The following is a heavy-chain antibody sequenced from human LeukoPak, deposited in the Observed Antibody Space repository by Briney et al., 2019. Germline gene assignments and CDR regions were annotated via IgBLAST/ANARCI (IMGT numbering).Heavy chain of an antibody. V-gene: IGHV3-23*01. CDR3: ATSRGRGSPFDF. CDR2: ITGSSGST. D-gene: IGHD2-15*01. Sequence: GGSLRLSCAPSVFTFSTSAMSRVRQTPGRGLEWVSGITGSSGSTKYADSVRGRFTISRDNSKNTVYLQMSSLRVEDTALYYCATSRGRGSPFDFWGQGTQVTVSS. CDR1: VFTFSTSA. J-gene: IGHJ4*02.